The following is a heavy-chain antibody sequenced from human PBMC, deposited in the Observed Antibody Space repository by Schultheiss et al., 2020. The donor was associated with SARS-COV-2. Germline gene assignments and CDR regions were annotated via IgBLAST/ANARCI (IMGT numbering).Heavy chain of an antibody. V-gene: IGHV3-7*01. J-gene: IGHJ6*03. CDR1: GFTFKTAW. Sequence: GGSLRLSCATSGFTFKTAWLIWVRQAPGKGLQWVANIKQDGSVEHYVDSVRGRFIISRDNAKNSLDLQMNSLRAEDTAVYYCARGRRWLQLRGYYMDVWGKGTTVTVSS. CDR2: IKQDGSVE. CDR3: ARGRRWLQLRGYYMDV. D-gene: IGHD5-24*01.